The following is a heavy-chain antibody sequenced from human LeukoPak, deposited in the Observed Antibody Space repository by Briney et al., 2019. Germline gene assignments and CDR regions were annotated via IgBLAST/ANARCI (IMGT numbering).Heavy chain of an antibody. Sequence: SETLSLTCTVSGGSISTSSYYRGWIRQPPGKGLEWIGSIYYSGSTYYNPSLNSRITISVDMSKNQFSLKLSYVTAADTAVYYCARVPTTRGVTTRGFDYWGQGTLVTVSS. CDR3: ARVPTTRGVTTRGFDY. V-gene: IGHV4-39*07. CDR1: GGSISTSSYY. CDR2: IYYSGST. D-gene: IGHD2-21*02. J-gene: IGHJ4*02.